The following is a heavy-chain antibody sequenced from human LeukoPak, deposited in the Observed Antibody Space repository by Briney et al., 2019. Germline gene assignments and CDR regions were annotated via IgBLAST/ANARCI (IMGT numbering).Heavy chain of an antibody. V-gene: IGHV4-39*01. CDR1: GDSISSSNYY. CDR2: VYYSGST. CDR3: ATSYGGHGNVFDY. D-gene: IGHD4-23*01. Sequence: SETLSLTCTVSGDSISSSNYYWGWIRQPPGKGLEWIGNVYYSGSTFYNPSLKSRVTISVDTSKNQFSLKLGSVTAADTAVYYCATSYGGHGNVFDYWGQGTLVTVSS. J-gene: IGHJ4*02.